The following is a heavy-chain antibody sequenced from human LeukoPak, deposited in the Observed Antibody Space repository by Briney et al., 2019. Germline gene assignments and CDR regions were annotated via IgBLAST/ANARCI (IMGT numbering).Heavy chain of an antibody. Sequence: GGSLRLSCAASGFTFNDYAINWVSQVPGKGLEWVSVISGGTGGSTYYADSVKGRFTISRDNSKNTLYLQMNSLRAEDTAVYYCAKRGSSSWTQFDYWGQGTLVTVSS. CDR2: ISGGTGGST. CDR1: GFTFNDYA. D-gene: IGHD6-13*01. V-gene: IGHV3-23*01. J-gene: IGHJ4*02. CDR3: AKRGSSSWTQFDY.